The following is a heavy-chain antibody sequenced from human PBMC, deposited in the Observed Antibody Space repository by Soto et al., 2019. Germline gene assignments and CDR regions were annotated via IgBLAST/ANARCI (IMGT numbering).Heavy chain of an antibody. CDR3: ARDGRKELWVEGLNAMDV. J-gene: IGHJ6*02. D-gene: IGHD5-18*01. Sequence: QVQLVQSGPEVKKPGASVKVSCKASAYTFTTYGTSWVRQAPGQGLEWMGWISGYNGQTNYAQKFRGRVTITTDTSTSTAYVELRSLRSDDTAMYYCARDGRKELWVEGLNAMDVWGQGTTVTVSS. V-gene: IGHV1-18*01. CDR1: AYTFTTYG. CDR2: ISGYNGQT.